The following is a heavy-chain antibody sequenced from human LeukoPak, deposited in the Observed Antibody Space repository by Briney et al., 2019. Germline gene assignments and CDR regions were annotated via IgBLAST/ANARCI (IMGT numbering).Heavy chain of an antibody. J-gene: IGHJ4*02. D-gene: IGHD3-22*01. CDR3: ARETPTYDSSGCFDY. Sequence: PSETLSLTCTVSGGSISSYYWSWIRQPPGKGLEWIGYIYYSGSTNCNPSLKSRVTISVDTSKNQSSLKLSSVTAADTAVYYCARETPTYDSSGCFDYWGQGTLVTVSS. CDR1: GGSISSYY. V-gene: IGHV4-59*01. CDR2: IYYSGST.